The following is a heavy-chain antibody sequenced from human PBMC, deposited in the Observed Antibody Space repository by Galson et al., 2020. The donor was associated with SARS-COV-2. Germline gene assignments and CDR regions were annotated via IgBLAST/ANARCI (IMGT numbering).Heavy chain of an antibody. D-gene: IGHD2-21*01. Sequence: GGSLRLSCAASGFTFSSYDMHWVRQATGKGLEWVSAIGTAGDTYYPGSVKGRFTISRENAKNSLYLQMNSLRAGDTAVYYCARATVVPIPRSYYYYYYYMDVWGKGTTVTVSS. V-gene: IGHV3-13*01. CDR3: ARATVVPIPRSYYYYYYYMDV. J-gene: IGHJ6*03. CDR1: GFTFSSYD. CDR2: IGTAGDT.